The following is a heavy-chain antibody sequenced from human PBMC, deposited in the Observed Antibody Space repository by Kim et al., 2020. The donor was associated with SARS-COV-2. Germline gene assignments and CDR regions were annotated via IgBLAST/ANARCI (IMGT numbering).Heavy chain of an antibody. V-gene: IGHV4-31*03. D-gene: IGHD3-10*01. CDR1: GGSISSGGYY. J-gene: IGHJ5*02. CDR2: IYYSGST. CDR3: ARDWSGRGWFDP. Sequence: SETLSLTCTVSGGSISSGGYYWSWIRQHPGKGLEWIGYIYYSGSTYYNPSLKSRVTISVDTSKNQFSLKLSSVTAADTAVYYCARDWSGRGWFDPWGQGTLVTVSS.